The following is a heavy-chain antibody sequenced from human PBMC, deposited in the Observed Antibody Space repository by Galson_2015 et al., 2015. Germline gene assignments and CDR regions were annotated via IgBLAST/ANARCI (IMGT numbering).Heavy chain of an antibody. Sequence: SLRLSCAASGFTFSNYGMHWVRQAPGKGLEWVTFISSDGSNKYYAESVKGRFTISRDNSKSTLYLQTSSLRVEDTAVYHCAKDPRGYIETGSGSEYWGQGTLVTVSS. CDR2: ISSDGSNK. D-gene: IGHD5-12*01. V-gene: IGHV3-30*18. CDR3: AKDPRGYIETGSGSEY. CDR1: GFTFSNYG. J-gene: IGHJ4*02.